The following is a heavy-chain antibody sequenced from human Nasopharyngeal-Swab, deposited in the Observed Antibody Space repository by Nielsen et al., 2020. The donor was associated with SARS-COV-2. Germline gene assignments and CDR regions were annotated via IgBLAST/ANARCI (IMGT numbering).Heavy chain of an antibody. CDR3: ARDLRSPKGY. D-gene: IGHD5/OR15-5a*01. Sequence: SVKVSCKASGGAFSSYAISWERQAPGQGLEWMGGIIPIFGTANYAQKFQGRVTITADESTSTAYMELSSLRSEDTAVYYCARDLRSPKGYWGQGTLVTVSS. V-gene: IGHV1-69*13. CDR2: IIPIFGTA. J-gene: IGHJ4*02. CDR1: GGAFSSYA.